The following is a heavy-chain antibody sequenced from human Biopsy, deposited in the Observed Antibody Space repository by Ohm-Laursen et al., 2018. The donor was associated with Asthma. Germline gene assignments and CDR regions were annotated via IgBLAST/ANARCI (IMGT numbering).Heavy chain of an antibody. CDR3: ARRGGVRRYFDY. CDR1: GGSISRGTYY. J-gene: IGHJ4*02. V-gene: IGHV4-30-4*01. D-gene: IGHD3-16*01. Sequence: SQSLSRTSTVSGGSISRGTYYWSWVRHPPGKGLEWIGYIYYIGSTYYNPSLKSRVAISLDTSKNQFSLKLSSVTAADTAVYFCARRGGVRRYFDYWGQGTLVTVSS. CDR2: IYYIGST.